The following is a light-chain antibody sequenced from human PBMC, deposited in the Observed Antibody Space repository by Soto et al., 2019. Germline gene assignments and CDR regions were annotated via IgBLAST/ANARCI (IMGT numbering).Light chain of an antibody. J-gene: IGLJ1*01. V-gene: IGLV2-14*01. Sequence: QSVLTQPDSVSGSPGQSITISCTGTSSDVGGYNYVSWYQQHPGKAPKLMIYEVSNRPLGVSNRFSGSKSGNTASLTISGLQAEDEADYYCTSYTSSSTLDVFGTGTKATVL. CDR3: TSYTSSSTLDV. CDR2: EVS. CDR1: SSDVGGYNY.